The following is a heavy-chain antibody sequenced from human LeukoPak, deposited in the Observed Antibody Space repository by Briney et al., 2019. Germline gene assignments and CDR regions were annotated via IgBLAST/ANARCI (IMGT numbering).Heavy chain of an antibody. J-gene: IGHJ4*02. D-gene: IGHD6-19*01. CDR2: IIPIFGTA. CDR3: ATEGGQWLAPMISHAYFDY. Sequence: GSSVKVSCKASGGTFSSYAISWERQAPGQGLEWMGRIIPIFGTANYAQEFQGRVTITTDESTSTAYMELSSLRSEDTAVYYCATEGGQWLAPMISHAYFDYWGQGTLVTVSS. CDR1: GGTFSSYA. V-gene: IGHV1-69*05.